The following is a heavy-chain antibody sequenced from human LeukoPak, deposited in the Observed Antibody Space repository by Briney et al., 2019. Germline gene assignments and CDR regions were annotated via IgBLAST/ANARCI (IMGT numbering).Heavy chain of an antibody. CDR1: VGSISSSTYY. Sequence: SETLSLTCSVSVGSISSSTYYWGWIRQPPGKVLEWIGNIYNSGSTYYNPSLKSRVTISVDTSKNQFSLKLSSVTAADTAVYYCARQAYSSNLGWFDPWGQGTLVTVSS. J-gene: IGHJ5*02. CDR2: IYNSGST. D-gene: IGHD6-13*01. CDR3: ARQAYSSNLGWFDP. V-gene: IGHV4-39*01.